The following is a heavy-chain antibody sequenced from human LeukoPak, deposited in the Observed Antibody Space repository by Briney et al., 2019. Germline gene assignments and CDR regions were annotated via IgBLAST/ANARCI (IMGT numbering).Heavy chain of an antibody. CDR3: AKWRGYSSGWSGPFDD. D-gene: IGHD6-19*01. V-gene: IGHV1-2*02. Sequence: ASVKVSCKASGYTFTGYYIHWVRQAPRQGLEWMGWIDPNSGGTNYAQKFQGRVTVTRDTSISTAYMELSRMKSDDTAVYYCAKWRGYSSGWSGPFDDWGQGTLVTVSS. J-gene: IGHJ4*01. CDR1: GYTFTGYY. CDR2: IDPNSGGT.